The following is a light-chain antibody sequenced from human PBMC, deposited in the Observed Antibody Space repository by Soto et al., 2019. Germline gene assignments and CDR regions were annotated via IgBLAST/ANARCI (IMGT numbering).Light chain of an antibody. CDR3: QQLNSYPLT. Sequence: DIQMTQSPSSLSASVGDRVTITCRASQGISSYLAWFQQKSGKAPKLLIYAASTLQTGVPSRFSGSGSGTEFTLTISTLQPEDFATYYCQQLNSYPLTFGGGTKVDIK. CDR1: QGISSY. CDR2: AAS. J-gene: IGKJ4*01. V-gene: IGKV1-9*01.